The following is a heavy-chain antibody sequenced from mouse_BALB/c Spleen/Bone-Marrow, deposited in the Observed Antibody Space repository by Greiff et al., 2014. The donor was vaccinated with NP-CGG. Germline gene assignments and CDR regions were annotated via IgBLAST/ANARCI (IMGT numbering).Heavy chain of an antibody. CDR3: ASYYYGSSSFAY. V-gene: IGHV14-3*02. J-gene: IGHJ3*01. D-gene: IGHD1-1*01. Sequence: EVQLVESGAELVKPGASVKLSCTASGFNIKDTYMHWVKQRPEQGLEWIGRIDPANGNTKYDPKFQGKATITADTSSNTAYLQLSSLTSEDTAVYYCASYYYGSSSFAYWGRGTLVTVSA. CDR1: GFNIKDTY. CDR2: IDPANGNT.